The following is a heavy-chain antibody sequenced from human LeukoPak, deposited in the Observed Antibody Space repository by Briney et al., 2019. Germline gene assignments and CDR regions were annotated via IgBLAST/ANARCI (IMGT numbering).Heavy chain of an antibody. J-gene: IGHJ4*02. D-gene: IGHD6-13*01. CDR3: ARALKKSWSCYFDY. V-gene: IGHV4-38-2*02. CDR2: IYHRGST. CDR1: GYSISSGYY. Sequence: SETLSLTCTVSGYSISSGYYWGWIRQPPGKGLEWIGSIYHRGSTYYNPSLKSRVTISVDTSKNQFSLKLSSVTAADTAVYYCARALKKSWSCYFDYWGQGTLVTVSS.